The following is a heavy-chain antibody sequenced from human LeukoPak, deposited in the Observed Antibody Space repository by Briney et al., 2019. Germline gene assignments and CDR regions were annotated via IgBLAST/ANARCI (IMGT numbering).Heavy chain of an antibody. CDR2: ISSSSSYI. V-gene: IGHV3-21*01. CDR1: GFTFSSYS. CDR3: ARSGVSSSLDY. D-gene: IGHD6-13*01. J-gene: IGHJ4*02. Sequence: GGPLRLSCAASGFTFSSYSMNWVRQAPGKGLEWVSSISSSSSYIYYADSVKGRFTISRDNAKSSLYLQMNSLRAEDTAVYYCARSGVSSSLDYWGQGTLVTVSS.